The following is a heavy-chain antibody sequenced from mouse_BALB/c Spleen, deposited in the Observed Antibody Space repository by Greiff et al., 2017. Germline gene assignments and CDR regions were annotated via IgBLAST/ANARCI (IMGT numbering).Heavy chain of an antibody. J-gene: IGHJ4*01. CDR1: GYAFSSYW. V-gene: IGHV1-80*01. CDR3: AFYYYGSSYGAMDY. D-gene: IGHD1-1*01. Sequence: VQLVESGAELVRPGSSVKISCKASGYAFSSYWMNWVKQRPGQGLEWIGQIYPGDGDTNYNGKFKGKATLTADKSSSTAYMQLSSLTSEDSAVYFCAFYYYGSSYGAMDYWGQGTSVTVSS. CDR2: IYPGDGDT.